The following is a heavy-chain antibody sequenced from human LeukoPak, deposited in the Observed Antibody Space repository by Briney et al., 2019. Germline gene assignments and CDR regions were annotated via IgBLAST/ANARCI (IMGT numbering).Heavy chain of an antibody. CDR2: INHSGST. J-gene: IGHJ4*02. CDR1: GGSFSGYY. CDR3: ARGGYSGYVRQQLVLEY. V-gene: IGHV4-34*01. D-gene: IGHD5-12*01. Sequence: SETLSLTCAVYGGSFSGYYWSWIRQPPGKGLEWIGEINHSGSTNYNPSLKSRVTISVDTSKNQFSLKLSSVTAADTAVYYCARGGYSGYVRQQLVLEYWGQGTLVTVSS.